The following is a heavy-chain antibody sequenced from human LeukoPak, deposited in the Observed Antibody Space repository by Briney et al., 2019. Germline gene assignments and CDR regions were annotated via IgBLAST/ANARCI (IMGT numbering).Heavy chain of an antibody. CDR3: ARTYYYGSGRYFDY. D-gene: IGHD3-10*01. Sequence: SETLSLTCTVSGGSIGSYYWSWIRQPPGKGLEWIGYIYDSGSTNYNPSLKSRVTISVDTSKNQFSLKLSSVTAADTAVYYCARTYYYGSGRYFDYWGQGTLVTVSS. V-gene: IGHV4-59*01. J-gene: IGHJ4*02. CDR2: IYDSGST. CDR1: GGSIGSYY.